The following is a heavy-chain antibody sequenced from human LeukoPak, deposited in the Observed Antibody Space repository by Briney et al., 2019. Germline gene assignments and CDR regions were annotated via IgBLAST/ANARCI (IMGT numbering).Heavy chain of an antibody. V-gene: IGHV3-30-3*01. D-gene: IGHD1-1*01. CDR2: ILYDGSDK. CDR1: GFTFNNYV. Sequence: GRSLRLSCAASGFTFNNYVMHWVRQAPGKGLEWVAGILYDGSDKWFGDSVKGRFSISRDNSKNTLYLQMNSLRVEDMAVYYCVRERERLTTFDSWGQGALVTVSS. CDR3: VRERERLTTFDS. J-gene: IGHJ4*02.